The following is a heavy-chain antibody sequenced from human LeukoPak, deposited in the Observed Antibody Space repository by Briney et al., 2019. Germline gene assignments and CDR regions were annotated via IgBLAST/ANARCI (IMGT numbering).Heavy chain of an antibody. V-gene: IGHV4-34*01. CDR1: GGSFSGYY. J-gene: IGHJ4*02. D-gene: IGHD3-10*01. CDR3: ASYGSGSYDY. Sequence: PSETLSLTCAVYGGSFSGYYWSWIRQPPGKGLEWIGEINHSGSTNYNPPLKSRVTISVDTSKNQFSLKLSSVTAADTAVYCCASYGSGSYDYWGQGTLVTVSS. CDR2: INHSGST.